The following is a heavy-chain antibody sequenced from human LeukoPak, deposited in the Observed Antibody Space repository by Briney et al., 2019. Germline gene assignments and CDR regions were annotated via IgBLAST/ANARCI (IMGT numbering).Heavy chain of an antibody. D-gene: IGHD3-16*01. Sequence: SETLSHTCTVSGGSISSHYWSWMREPPGKGLEWSGHIYYSVRTHYHPPLKCRVHISVATSKKQFSLMLSSTTAAATAVYSCARVRGESVYDYYYMVVWAKGPRSPSP. CDR3: ARVRGESVYDYYYMVV. V-gene: IGHV4-59*11. CDR2: IYYSVRT. J-gene: IGHJ6*03. CDR1: GGSISSHY.